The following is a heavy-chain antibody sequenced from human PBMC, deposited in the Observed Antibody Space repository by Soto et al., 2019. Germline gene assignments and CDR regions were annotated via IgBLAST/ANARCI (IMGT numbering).Heavy chain of an antibody. CDR1: GFTISSYA. CDR3: AKGGNWAPFYY. V-gene: IGHV3-23*01. D-gene: IGHD7-27*01. Sequence: GGSLRLSCAASGFTISSYAMGWVRQAPGKGLEWVSAISGSGGSTYYADSVKGRFTISRDNSKNTLYLQMNSLRAEDTAVYYCAKGGNWAPFYYWGKGTLVPVSS. J-gene: IGHJ4*02. CDR2: ISGSGGST.